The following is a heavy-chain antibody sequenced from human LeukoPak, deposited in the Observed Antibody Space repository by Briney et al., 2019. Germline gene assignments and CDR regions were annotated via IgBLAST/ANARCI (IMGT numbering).Heavy chain of an antibody. J-gene: IGHJ4*02. Sequence: ASVKVSCKTFGYPFSRWGINWVRQAPGQGLEWMGWISGYNGDTNYAQKFQGRVTMTTDTSTNTAYMDLRRLRSDDAAVYYCARNWGAGHPINFDYWGQGTLVTVSS. V-gene: IGHV1-18*01. D-gene: IGHD3-16*01. CDR3: ARNWGAGHPINFDY. CDR2: ISGYNGDT. CDR1: GYPFSRWG.